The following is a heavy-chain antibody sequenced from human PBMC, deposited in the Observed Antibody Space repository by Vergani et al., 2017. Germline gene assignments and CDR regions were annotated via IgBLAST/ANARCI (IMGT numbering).Heavy chain of an antibody. V-gene: IGHV3-11*01. CDR3: AKGNKYYYGSGSYLEAFDI. CDR2: TSSSGTTV. Sequence: QVQLVESGGGLVEPGGSLRLSCAVSGFTFSEFYMTWIRQTPGKGLECISYTSSSGTTVNYADSVKGRFTISRDNAKNSLYLQMNSLRAEDTALYYCAKGNKYYYGSGSYLEAFDIWGQGTMVTVSS. D-gene: IGHD3-10*01. CDR1: GFTFSEFY. J-gene: IGHJ3*02.